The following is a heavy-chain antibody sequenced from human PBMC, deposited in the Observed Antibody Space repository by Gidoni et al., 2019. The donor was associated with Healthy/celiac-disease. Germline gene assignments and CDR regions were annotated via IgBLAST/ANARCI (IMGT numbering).Heavy chain of an antibody. CDR2: INWNGGST. CDR3: ARQRGIAVAGTGPGDY. CDR1: GFTFADYG. V-gene: IGHV3-20*04. D-gene: IGHD6-19*01. Sequence: EVQLVESGGGVVRPGGSLRLSCAASGFTFADYGMSWVRQAPGKGLEWVSGINWNGGSTGYADSVKGRFTISRDNAKNSLYLQMNSLRAEDTALYYCARQRGIAVAGTGPGDYWGQGTLVTVSS. J-gene: IGHJ4*02.